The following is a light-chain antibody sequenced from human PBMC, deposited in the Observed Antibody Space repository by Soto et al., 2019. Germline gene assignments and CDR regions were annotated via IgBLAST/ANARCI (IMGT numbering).Light chain of an antibody. CDR2: DAS. CDR1: QSVSSY. V-gene: IGKV3-11*01. CDR3: QEDHNWACT. J-gene: IGKJ1*01. Sequence: EIGLTQSPATLSWSTGERATLSCRASQSVSSYLAWYQQKPGQAPRLLIYDASNRATGIPARFSGSGSGTDFTLTSCALQADDFTVSSCQEDHNWACTFGQGTKVDIK.